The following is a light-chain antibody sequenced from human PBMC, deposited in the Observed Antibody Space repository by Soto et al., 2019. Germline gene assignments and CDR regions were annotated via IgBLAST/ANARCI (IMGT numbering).Light chain of an antibody. CDR3: QQYNNWPALT. V-gene: IGKV3-15*01. CDR2: RAS. Sequence: KVMTQSPATLSVSPGETATLSCRASQSIGSNLAWYQQKPGQAPRLLIYRASTRATGVPARFSGSGSGTEFTLTISSLQSEDLALYYCQQYNNWPALTFGGGTKVEFK. CDR1: QSIGSN. J-gene: IGKJ4*01.